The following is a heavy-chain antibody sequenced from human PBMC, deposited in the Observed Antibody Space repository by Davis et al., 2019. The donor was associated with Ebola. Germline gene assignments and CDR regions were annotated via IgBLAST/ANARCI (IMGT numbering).Heavy chain of an antibody. CDR3: ARHGGDYYDSSGLLDFDY. J-gene: IGHJ4*02. CDR2: IDPSDSYT. Sequence: GESLKISCKGSGYSFTSYWIGWVRQMPGKGLEWMGRIDPSDSYTNYSPSFQGHVTISADKSISTAYLQWSSLKASDTAMYYCARHGGDYYDSSGLLDFDYWGQGTLVTVSS. D-gene: IGHD3-22*01. V-gene: IGHV5-10-1*01. CDR1: GYSFTSYW.